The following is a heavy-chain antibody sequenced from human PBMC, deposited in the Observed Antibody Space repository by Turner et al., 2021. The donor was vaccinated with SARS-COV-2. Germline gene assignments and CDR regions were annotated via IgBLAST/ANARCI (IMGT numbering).Heavy chain of an antibody. V-gene: IGHV4-39*01. Sequence: QLQLQESGPGLVKPSETLSLTCTVSGGSISSSTYYWGWTRQPPGKGLEWIGNIYYSGSNYYNPSLKSRVTISVDTSKNQFSLKLSSVTAADTAVYYCARLMDTAMDYYGMDVWGQGTTVTVSS. J-gene: IGHJ6*02. CDR1: GGSISSSTYY. D-gene: IGHD5-18*01. CDR3: ARLMDTAMDYYGMDV. CDR2: IYYSGSN.